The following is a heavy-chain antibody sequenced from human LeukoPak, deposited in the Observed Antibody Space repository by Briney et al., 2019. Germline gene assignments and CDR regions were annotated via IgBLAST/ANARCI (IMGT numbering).Heavy chain of an antibody. CDR1: GLIFSNAW. J-gene: IGHJ4*02. Sequence: GGSLRLSCAASGLIFSNAWMTWVRQAPGKGLEWAAHIKSEGSGGTTEYAAPVKGRFTISRDDSTNTLSLQMNSLKTEDTALYYCAADVPESSGYPFDYWGQGALVTVSS. V-gene: IGHV3-15*01. CDR2: IKSEGSGGTT. D-gene: IGHD3-22*01. CDR3: AADVPESSGYPFDY.